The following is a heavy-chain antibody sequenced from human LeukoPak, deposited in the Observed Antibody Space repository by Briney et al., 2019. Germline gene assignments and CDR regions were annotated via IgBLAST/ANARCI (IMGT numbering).Heavy chain of an antibody. CDR2: TTSSSSYI. V-gene: IGHV3-21*06. CDR3: ARDKGGVRGFAFDI. CDR1: GFTFSSYN. D-gene: IGHD3-10*01. J-gene: IGHJ3*02. Sequence: GGSLRLSCAASGFTFSSYNMNWVRQAPGKGLEWVSSTTSSSSYIYYADSVKGRFTISRDNAKNSLYLQMNSLRAEDTAVYYCARDKGGVRGFAFDIWGQGTMVTVSS.